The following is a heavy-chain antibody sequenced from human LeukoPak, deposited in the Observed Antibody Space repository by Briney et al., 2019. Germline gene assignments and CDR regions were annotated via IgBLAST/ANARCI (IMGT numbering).Heavy chain of an antibody. CDR3: ANTYALGNYYKGGFDP. J-gene: IGHJ5*02. D-gene: IGHD3-10*01. CDR1: GYTFTGYS. Sequence: GASVKVSCKASGYTFTGYSMHWVRQAPGQGLEWMGWINPNSGGTNYAQKFQGRVTMTRDTSIRTVYMELSRLRSDDTAVYYCANTYALGNYYKGGFDPWGQGTLVTVSS. V-gene: IGHV1-2*02. CDR2: INPNSGGT.